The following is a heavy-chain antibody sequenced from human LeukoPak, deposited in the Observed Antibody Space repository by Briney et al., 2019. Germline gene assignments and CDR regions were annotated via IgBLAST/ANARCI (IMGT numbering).Heavy chain of an antibody. CDR1: GFTFSSYV. Sequence: GGSLRLSCAASGFTFSSYVMTWVRQARGKGLEWVSGISGSGGSTYYADSVKGRFTLSRDNSKNTLYLQMNGLRAEDTAVYYCAKHYSDGITWYFDLWGRGTLVTVSS. CDR2: ISGSGGST. J-gene: IGHJ2*01. CDR3: AKHYSDGITWYFDL. V-gene: IGHV3-23*01. D-gene: IGHD3-22*01.